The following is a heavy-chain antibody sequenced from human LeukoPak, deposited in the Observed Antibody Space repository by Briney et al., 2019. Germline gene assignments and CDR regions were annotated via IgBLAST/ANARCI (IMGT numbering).Heavy chain of an antibody. CDR3: ATGGGFFGTNPYWFDP. CDR1: GGTFSNYA. Sequence: SVKVSCKASGGTFSNYAVTCVRQAPGQGLEWMGEIIPFLGTANYAQKFQGRITITADESTTTVYMEMTNLRSDDTAVYYCATGGGFFGTNPYWFDPWGQGTLVTVSS. V-gene: IGHV1-69*13. D-gene: IGHD4-23*01. J-gene: IGHJ5*02. CDR2: IIPFLGTA.